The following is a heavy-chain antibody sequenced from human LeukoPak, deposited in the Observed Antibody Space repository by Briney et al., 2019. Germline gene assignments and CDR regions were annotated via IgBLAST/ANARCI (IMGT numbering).Heavy chain of an antibody. CDR1: GVSISSGSYY. J-gene: IGHJ3*02. CDR2: IYTSGST. CDR3: ARQYGLVDDAFDI. Sequence: SETLSLTCTVSGVSISSGSYYWSWIRQPAGKGLEWIGRIYTSGSTNYNPSLKSRVTISVDTSKNQFSLKLSSVTAADTAVYYCARQYGLVDDAFDIWGQGTMVTVSS. V-gene: IGHV4-61*02. D-gene: IGHD2-15*01.